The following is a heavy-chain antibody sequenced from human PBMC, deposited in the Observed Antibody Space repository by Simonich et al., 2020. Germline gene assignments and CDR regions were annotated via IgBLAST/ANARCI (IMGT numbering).Heavy chain of an antibody. Sequence: EVQLLESGGGLVQPGGSLRLSCAASGFTFSSYAMSWVRQAPGKGLEWVLAIMGSGVSTYYEDSVKGRVTIAIDNSKNTLYLQMNSLRAEDTAVYYCAKRSGVSITGTFDYWGQGTLVTVSS. CDR1: GFTFSSYA. J-gene: IGHJ4*02. V-gene: IGHV3-23*01. D-gene: IGHD1-7*01. CDR3: AKRSGVSITGTFDY. CDR2: IMGSGVST.